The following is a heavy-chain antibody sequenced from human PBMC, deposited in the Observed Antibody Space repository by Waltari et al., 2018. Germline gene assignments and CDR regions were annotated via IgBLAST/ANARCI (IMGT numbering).Heavy chain of an antibody. Sequence: EVQLAESGGGLVQPGGSLRLSCAASGFTFGSYWMSWVRQAPRKGLEWVANIKEDGSEKDYVDSVKGRFTISRDNAKKSLYLQMNSLRAEDTAVYYCAREGAGGFDQWGQGTLVSVSS. D-gene: IGHD3-10*01. CDR2: IKEDGSEK. V-gene: IGHV3-7*01. CDR1: GFTFGSYW. CDR3: AREGAGGFDQ. J-gene: IGHJ4*02.